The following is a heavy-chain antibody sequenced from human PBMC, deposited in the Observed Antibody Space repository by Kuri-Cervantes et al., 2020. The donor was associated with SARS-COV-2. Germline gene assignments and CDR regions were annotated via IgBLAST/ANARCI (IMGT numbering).Heavy chain of an antibody. Sequence: SCKASGGTFSSYAISWVRQAPGQGLEWMGRIIPIFGTANYAQKFQGRVTITADESTSTAYMELSSLRSEDTTVYYCARGSYDSSGYYFEDYWGQGTLVTVSS. J-gene: IGHJ4*02. V-gene: IGHV1-69*15. CDR3: ARGSYDSSGYYFEDY. CDR2: IIPIFGTA. CDR1: GGTFSSYA. D-gene: IGHD3-22*01.